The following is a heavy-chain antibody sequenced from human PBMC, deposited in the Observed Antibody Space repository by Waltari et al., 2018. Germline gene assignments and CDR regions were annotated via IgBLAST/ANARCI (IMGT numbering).Heavy chain of an antibody. Sequence: EVKLVESGRGLVQPEGSRRLPCGVCGFTFRANGMKGFGQAPGKGLEWVAYISGSSSTIYYADSVKGRFTISRDNAKNSMHLQMSSLRAEDTAVYYCATAARRRDVGDLSWGQGTLVTVSS. D-gene: IGHD3-16*02. J-gene: IGHJ4*02. CDR2: ISGSSSTI. CDR3: ATAARRRDVGDLS. V-gene: IGHV3-48*01. CDR1: GFTFRANG.